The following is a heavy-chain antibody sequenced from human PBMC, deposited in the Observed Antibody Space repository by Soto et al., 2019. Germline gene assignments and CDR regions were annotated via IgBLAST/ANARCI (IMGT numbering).Heavy chain of an antibody. Sequence: QVQLVQSGAEVKKPGSSVKVSCKASGGTFSSCAISWVRQAPGQGLEWMGTIIPIFGTANYAQKFQGRVTITADDSTSTSYMELSSLRSEDTAVYYCARRTDCISTSCYDYWGQGTLVTVSS. D-gene: IGHD2-2*01. J-gene: IGHJ4*02. CDR1: GGTFSSCA. CDR2: IIPIFGTA. CDR3: ARRTDCISTSCYDY. V-gene: IGHV1-69*15.